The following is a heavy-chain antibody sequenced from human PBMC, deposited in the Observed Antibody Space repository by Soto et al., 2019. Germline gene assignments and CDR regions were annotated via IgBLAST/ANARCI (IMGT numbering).Heavy chain of an antibody. D-gene: IGHD3-3*01. V-gene: IGHV3-11*01. CDR1: RFTFSDYY. CDR2: ISSSGSTI. Sequence: PSGCLRLCGAACRFTFSDYYMSWIRKAPGKGLEWVSYISSSGSTIYYADSVKGRFTISRDNAKNSLYLQMNSLRAEDTAVYYCARRKNPKVYYDFWSGYPKTGVSYYYYMDVWGKGTTVTVYS. CDR3: ARRKNPKVYYDFWSGYPKTGVSYYYYMDV. J-gene: IGHJ6*03.